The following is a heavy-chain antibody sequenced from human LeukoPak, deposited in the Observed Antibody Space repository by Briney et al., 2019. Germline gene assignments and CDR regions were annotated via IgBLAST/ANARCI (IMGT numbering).Heavy chain of an antibody. Sequence: SETLSLTCTVSGGSISSSSYYWGWIRQPPGKGLEWIGSIYYSGSTYYNPSLKSRVTISVDTSKNQFSLKLSSVTAAHTAVYYCASQIRFLEWLPAFDYWGQGTLVTVSS. CDR2: IYYSGST. D-gene: IGHD3-3*01. V-gene: IGHV4-39*01. CDR1: GGSISSSSYY. J-gene: IGHJ4*02. CDR3: ASQIRFLEWLPAFDY.